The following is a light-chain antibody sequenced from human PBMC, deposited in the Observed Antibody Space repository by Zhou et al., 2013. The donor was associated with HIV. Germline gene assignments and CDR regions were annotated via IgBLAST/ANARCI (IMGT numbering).Light chain of an antibody. J-gene: IGKJ2*01. CDR2: KVS. V-gene: IGKV2-30*02. CDR3: MQGTHWLV. CDR1: QSLVHSDGNTY. Sequence: DVVLTQSPLSLPVTLGQPASISCRSSQSLVHSDGNTYLNWFQQRPGQSPRRLIYKVSNRDSGVPDRFSGSGSGTDFTLKISWVEAEDVGVYYCMQGTHWLVFGQGTKLEIK.